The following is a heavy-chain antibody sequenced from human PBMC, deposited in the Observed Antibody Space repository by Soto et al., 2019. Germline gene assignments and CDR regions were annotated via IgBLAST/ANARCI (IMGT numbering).Heavy chain of an antibody. CDR3: ARGRYYDFWSQEFYYYGMDV. CDR1: GDSVSSNSAA. CDR2: TYYRSKWYN. Sequence: PSQTLSLTCAISGDSVSSNSAAWNWIRQSPSRGLEWLGRTYYRSKWYNDYAVSVKSRITINPDTSKNQFSLQLSSVTPEDTAVYYCARGRYYDFWSQEFYYYGMDVWGQGTTVTVSS. D-gene: IGHD3-3*01. V-gene: IGHV6-1*01. J-gene: IGHJ6*02.